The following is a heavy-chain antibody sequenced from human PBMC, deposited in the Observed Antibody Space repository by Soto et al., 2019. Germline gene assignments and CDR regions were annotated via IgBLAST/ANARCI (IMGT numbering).Heavy chain of an antibody. Sequence: SVKVSCKASGGTFSSYAISWVRQTPGQGLEWMGGIIPIFGTANYAQRFQGRVTITADESTSTAYMELSSLRSEDTAVYYCARHWEVDTANYAFDIWGQGTMVTVSS. CDR2: IIPIFGTA. J-gene: IGHJ3*02. V-gene: IGHV1-69*13. CDR3: ARHWEVDTANYAFDI. D-gene: IGHD5-18*01. CDR1: GGTFSSYA.